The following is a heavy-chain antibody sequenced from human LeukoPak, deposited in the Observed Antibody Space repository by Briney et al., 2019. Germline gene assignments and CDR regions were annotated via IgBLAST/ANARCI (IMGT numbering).Heavy chain of an antibody. D-gene: IGHD3-10*01. J-gene: IGHJ5*02. CDR1: GYSFTSYW. CDR2: IYPGDSDT. Sequence: TGESLKISCKGSGYSFTSYWIGWVRQMPGKGLEWMGIIYPGDSDTRYSPSFQGQVTISADKSISTAYLQWSSLKASDTAMYYCARRNSYYGSGKDWFDPWGQGTLVTVSS. CDR3: ARRNSYYGSGKDWFDP. V-gene: IGHV5-51*01.